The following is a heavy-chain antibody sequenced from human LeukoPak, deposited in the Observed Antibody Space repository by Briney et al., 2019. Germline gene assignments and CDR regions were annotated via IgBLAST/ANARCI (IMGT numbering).Heavy chain of an antibody. CDR1: GYTFTGYD. V-gene: IGHV1-8*01. D-gene: IGHD1-1*01. J-gene: IGHJ5*02. CDR2: MNPNSGNT. Sequence: ASVKVSCKASGYTFTGYDINWVRQATGQGLEWMGWMNPNSGNTGYAQKFQGRVTMTRNTSISTAYMELSSLRSEDTAVYYCARGLVERKTTLLSWWFDPWGQGTLVTVSS. CDR3: ARGLVERKTTLLSWWFDP.